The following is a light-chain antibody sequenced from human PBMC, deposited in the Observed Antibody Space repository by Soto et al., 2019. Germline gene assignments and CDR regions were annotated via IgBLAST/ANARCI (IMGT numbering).Light chain of an antibody. Sequence: DIQITQSPSTLSASVGDRVTITCRASQSITSWLAWYQQKPGKAPNLLIYDASSLQSGVPSRFSGSGSGTEFTPTISSLQPDDSATYYCQQYNSHDDIAFGRGTKVDIK. CDR2: DAS. V-gene: IGKV1-5*01. J-gene: IGKJ4*01. CDR1: QSITSW. CDR3: QQYNSHDDIA.